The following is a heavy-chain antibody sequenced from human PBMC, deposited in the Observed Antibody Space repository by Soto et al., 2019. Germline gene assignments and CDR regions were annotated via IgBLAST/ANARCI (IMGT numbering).Heavy chain of an antibody. CDR2: TRNKANSYTT. Sequence: EVQLVESGGGLVQPGGSLRLSCAVSGFTFSDHYMDWVRQAPGKGLEWVGRTRNKANSYTTEYAASVKGRFTISRDDSQNSLYLQMNSLKTEDTAVYYCAREGWYWGQGTLVTVSS. V-gene: IGHV3-72*01. CDR1: GFTFSDHY. CDR3: AREGWY. J-gene: IGHJ4*02. D-gene: IGHD6-19*01.